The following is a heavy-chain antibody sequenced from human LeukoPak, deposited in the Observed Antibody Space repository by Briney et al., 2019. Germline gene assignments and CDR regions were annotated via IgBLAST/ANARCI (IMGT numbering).Heavy chain of an antibody. CDR1: SYFLSSGYY. CDR3: ARVHQEGQWLVLDY. Sequence: SETLSLTCAVSSYFLSSGYYWGWIRQPPGTGLEWIGRIYHSGSTYHNPSLKSRVTISVDTSKNQFSLKLSSVTAADTAVYYCARVHQEGQWLVLDYWGQGTLVTVSS. J-gene: IGHJ4*02. D-gene: IGHD6-19*01. V-gene: IGHV4-38-2*01. CDR2: IYHSGST.